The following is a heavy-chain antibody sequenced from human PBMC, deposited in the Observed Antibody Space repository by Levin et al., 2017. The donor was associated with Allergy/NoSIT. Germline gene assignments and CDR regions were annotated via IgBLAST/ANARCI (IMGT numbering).Heavy chain of an antibody. CDR2: ISGSSSTI. D-gene: IGHD5-12*01. CDR1: GFTFSTYS. CDR3: ARDIGSSGADDY. V-gene: IGHV3-48*01. Sequence: GGSLRLSCAASGFTFSTYSMTWVRQAPGKGLEWVSYISGSSSTIYYTDSVKGRFTISRDNAKNSLYLQMNSLRAEDTAVYYCARDIGSSGADDYWGQGTLVTVSS. J-gene: IGHJ4*02.